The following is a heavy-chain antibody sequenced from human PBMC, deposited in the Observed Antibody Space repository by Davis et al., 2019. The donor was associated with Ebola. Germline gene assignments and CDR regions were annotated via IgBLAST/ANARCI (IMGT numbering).Heavy chain of an antibody. J-gene: IGHJ4*02. D-gene: IGHD4-11*01. V-gene: IGHV1-3*01. Sequence: ASVKVSCKASGYTFTSYVLHWVRQAPGQRLEWMGWINPGNHETMYSERFQGRVTISSDTSATTIDVGLNSLTSEDTAVYFCARLDYSGHYFDYWGQGTLVTVSS. CDR1: GYTFTSYV. CDR3: ARLDYSGHYFDY. CDR2: INPGNHET.